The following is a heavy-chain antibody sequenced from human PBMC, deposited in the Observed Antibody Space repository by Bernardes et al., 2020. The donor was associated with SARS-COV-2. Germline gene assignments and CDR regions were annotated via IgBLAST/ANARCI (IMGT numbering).Heavy chain of an antibody. V-gene: IGHV1-24*01. CDR3: ATAPPILASDFQYYYSGMDV. J-gene: IGHJ6*02. CDR2: FDPEDGET. D-gene: IGHD2-21*02. Sequence: ASVKVSCKVSGYTLTELSMHWVRQAPGKGLEWMGGFDPEDGETIYAQKFQGRVTMTEDTSTDTAYMELSSLRSEDTAMYYCATAPPILASDFQYYYSGMDVWGQGTTVTVSS. CDR1: GYTLTELS.